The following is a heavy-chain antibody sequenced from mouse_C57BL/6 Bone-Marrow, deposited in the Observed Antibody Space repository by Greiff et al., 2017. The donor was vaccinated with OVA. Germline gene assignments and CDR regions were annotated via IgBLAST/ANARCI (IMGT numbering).Heavy chain of an antibody. J-gene: IGHJ4*01. D-gene: IGHD2-4*01. Sequence: DVQLVESGGGLVQPKGSLKLSCAASGFSFNTYAMNWVRQAPGKGLEWVARIRSKSNNYATYYADSVKDRFTISRDDSESMLYLQMNNLKTEDTAMYYCVRSTMITTRYYYAMDYWGQGTSVTVSS. CDR1: GFSFNTYA. CDR2: IRSKSNNYAT. CDR3: VRSTMITTRYYYAMDY. V-gene: IGHV10-1*01.